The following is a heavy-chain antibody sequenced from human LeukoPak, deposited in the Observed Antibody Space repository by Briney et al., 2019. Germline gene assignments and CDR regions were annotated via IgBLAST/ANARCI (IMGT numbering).Heavy chain of an antibody. J-gene: IGHJ4*02. CDR2: MSGSGRGT. CDR3: AKGNNGCYDS. Sequence: GGSLRLSCAASGFTFSSYAMSWVRQAPGKGLEWVSAMSGSGRGTYHADSVKGRFTISRDNSKNTLYMQMNSLRAEDTAVYYCAKGNNGCYDSWGQGTLVTVSS. V-gene: IGHV3-23*01. CDR1: GFTFSSYA. D-gene: IGHD2-15*01.